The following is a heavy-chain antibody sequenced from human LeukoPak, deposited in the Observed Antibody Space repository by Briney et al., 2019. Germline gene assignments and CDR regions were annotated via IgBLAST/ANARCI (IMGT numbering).Heavy chain of an antibody. D-gene: IGHD2-2*01. V-gene: IGHV3-21*01. CDR3: ARGHCSSTSCYYYYYYYGMDV. CDR2: ISSSSSYI. CDR1: GFTFSCYS. J-gene: IGHJ6*02. Sequence: GGSLRLSCVASGFTFSCYSMKWVRQAPGKGLEWVSSISSSSSYIYYADSVKGRFTISRDSAKNSLYLQMNSLRAEDTAVYYCARGHCSSTSCYYYYYYYGMDVWGQGTTVTVSS.